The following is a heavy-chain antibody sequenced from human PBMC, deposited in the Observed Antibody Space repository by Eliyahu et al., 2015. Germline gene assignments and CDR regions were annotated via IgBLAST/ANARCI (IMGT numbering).Heavy chain of an antibody. CDR1: GXSISSSSYY. Sequence: QLQLQESGPGLVKPSETLSLTCPVSGXSISSSSYYWGWTRQPPGKGLEWIGSIYYSGSTYYNPSLKSRVTISVDTSKNQFSLKLSSVTAADTAVYYCATGIAVAGYGPGIFDYWGQGTLVTVSS. J-gene: IGHJ4*02. D-gene: IGHD6-19*01. CDR2: IYYSGST. V-gene: IGHV4-39*01. CDR3: ATGIAVAGYGPGIFDY.